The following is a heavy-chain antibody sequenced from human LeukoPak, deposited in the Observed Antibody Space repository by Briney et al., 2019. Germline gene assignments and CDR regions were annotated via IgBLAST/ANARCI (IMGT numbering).Heavy chain of an antibody. CDR1: EFSISDSG. J-gene: IGHJ4*02. D-gene: IGHD6-25*01. V-gene: IGHV3-30*03. CDR2: ISYDGGGN. CDR3: ARAIAPAIHGWGEDHYLDY. Sequence: GGSLRLSCAASEFSISDSGVHWVRQAPGKGLEWVAVISYDGGGNYYADSVKSGFTISRDNSKQTLYLQMNGLRAEDTAVYYCARAIAPAIHGWGEDHYLDYWGQGTLVTVPS.